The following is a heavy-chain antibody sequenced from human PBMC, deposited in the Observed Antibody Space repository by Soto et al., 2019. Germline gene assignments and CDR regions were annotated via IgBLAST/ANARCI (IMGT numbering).Heavy chain of an antibody. CDR2: ISYDGSNK. D-gene: IGHD4-17*01. CDR1: GFTFSSYA. J-gene: IGHJ6*03. CDR3: ARGDYALSRYYYYYMDV. Sequence: QVQLVESGGGVVQPGRSLRLSCAASGFTFSSYAMHWVRQAPGKGLEWVAVISYDGSNKYYADSVKGRFTISRDNSKNTLYLQMNSLRAEDTAVYYCARGDYALSRYYYYYMDVWGKGTTVTVSS. V-gene: IGHV3-30-3*01.